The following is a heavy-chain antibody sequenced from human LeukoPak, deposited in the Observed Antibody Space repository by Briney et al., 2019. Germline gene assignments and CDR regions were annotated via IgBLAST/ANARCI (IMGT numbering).Heavy chain of an antibody. J-gene: IGHJ6*02. CDR3: ARDHSYYFGSQTSTLDV. D-gene: IGHD3-10*01. Sequence: PSETLSLTCAVYGGSFSGYYWSWIRQPPGEGLEWIGYIYYTGSVDYNASLKSRLTISLDTSKNRFSLKLNSVTAADTAVYYCARDHSYYFGSQTSTLDVWGQGTAVTVSS. CDR2: IYYTGSV. V-gene: IGHV4-34*09. CDR1: GGSFSGYY.